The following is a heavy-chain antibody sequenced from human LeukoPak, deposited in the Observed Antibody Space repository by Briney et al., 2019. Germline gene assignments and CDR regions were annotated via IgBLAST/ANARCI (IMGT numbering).Heavy chain of an antibody. V-gene: IGHV1-18*01. CDR1: GDTFTSYG. CDR2: ISAYNGNT. CDR3: ARGNYYDRSGYYYPFDY. J-gene: IGHJ4*02. Sequence: ASVKISCKASGDTFTSYGISWVRHAPGQGREWMGWISAYNGNTNYAQKLQGRVTMTTDTSTSTAYMELRSLRSDDTAVYYCARGNYYDRSGYYYPFDYWGQGTLVTVSS. D-gene: IGHD3-22*01.